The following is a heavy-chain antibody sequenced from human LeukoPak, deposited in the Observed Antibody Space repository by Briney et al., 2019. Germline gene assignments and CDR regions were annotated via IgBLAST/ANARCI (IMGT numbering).Heavy chain of an antibody. CDR2: ISSSSSTI. CDR3: ARDDVVVPAAPTIGIDY. Sequence: PGGSLRLSCAASGFTFSSYSMNWGRQAPGKGLEWGSYISSSSSTIYYADSVKGRFTISRDNAKNSLYLQMNSLRDEDTAVYYCARDDVVVPAAPTIGIDYWGQGTLVTVSS. CDR1: GFTFSSYS. J-gene: IGHJ4*02. D-gene: IGHD2-2*01. V-gene: IGHV3-48*02.